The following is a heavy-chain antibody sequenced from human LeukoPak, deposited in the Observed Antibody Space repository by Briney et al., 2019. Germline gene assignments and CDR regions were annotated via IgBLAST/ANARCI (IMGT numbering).Heavy chain of an antibody. CDR3: ARDSGSAAFDI. CDR2: ISSSSSYI. Sequence: GGSLSLSCAASGFTFSSYSMNWVRQAPGKGLEWGSSISSSSSYIYYADSVEGRFTISRDNAKNSLYLQMNGLRAEDTAVYYCARDSGSAAFDIWGQGTMVTVSS. CDR1: GFTFSSYS. J-gene: IGHJ3*02. D-gene: IGHD3-10*01. V-gene: IGHV3-21*01.